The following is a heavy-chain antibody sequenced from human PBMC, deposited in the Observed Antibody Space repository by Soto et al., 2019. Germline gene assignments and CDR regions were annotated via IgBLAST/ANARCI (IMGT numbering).Heavy chain of an antibody. CDR3: ARGQEVWWNAGPLGLHDFDV. CDR2: IIPIFGTA. V-gene: IGHV1-69*06. CDR1: GGTFSSYA. J-gene: IGHJ6*02. D-gene: IGHD3-3*01. Sequence: GASVKVSCKASGGTFSSYAISWVRQAPGQGLEWMGGIIPIFGTANYAQKCQGRVTITADKSTSTAYMELSRLRSGDTAVYYCARGQEVWWNAGPLGLHDFDVWGQGTTVPVSS.